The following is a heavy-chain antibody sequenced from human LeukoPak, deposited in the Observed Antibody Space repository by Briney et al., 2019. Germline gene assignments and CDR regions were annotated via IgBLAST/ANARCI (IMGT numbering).Heavy chain of an antibody. D-gene: IGHD3-10*01. CDR1: GGTFSNYV. V-gene: IGHV1-69*06. J-gene: IGHJ5*02. CDR2: IIPIFGTA. CDR3: ARRPWFGERNWFDP. Sequence: SVTVSCKASGGTFSNYVFHWVRQAPGQGLEWMGGIIPIFGTANYAQKFQGRVTITADKSTSTAYMELSSLRSEDTAVYYCARRPWFGERNWFDPWGQGTLVTVSS.